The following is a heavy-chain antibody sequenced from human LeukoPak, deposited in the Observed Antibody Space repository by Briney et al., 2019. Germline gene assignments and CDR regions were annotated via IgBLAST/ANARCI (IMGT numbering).Heavy chain of an antibody. CDR1: GYTVTGYY. Sequence: ASVKVSCKASGYTVTGYYMHWVRQTPGQGLEWMGRINPNSGGTNYAQKFQGRVTMTRDTSIRTAYIELSRLRSDDTAVYYCASPSGDTNCYGMDVWGQGTTLTVSS. J-gene: IGHJ6*01. V-gene: IGHV1-2*06. CDR2: INPNSGGT. D-gene: IGHD2-2*02. CDR3: ASPSGDTNCYGMDV.